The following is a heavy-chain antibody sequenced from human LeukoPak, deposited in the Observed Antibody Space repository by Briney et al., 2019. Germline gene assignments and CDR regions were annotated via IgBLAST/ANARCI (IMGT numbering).Heavy chain of an antibody. Sequence: GGSLRLSCAASGFTFSRYSMNWVREAPGQGLESGSSISSSSYIYYSDSVTGRFTISRDNAKISLYLQMNSLRAEDTAVYYCAGSWQWLLWGVWGEGTLVTVSS. CDR1: GFTFSRYS. J-gene: IGHJ4*02. CDR3: AGSWQWLLWGV. D-gene: IGHD6-19*01. V-gene: IGHV3-21*01. CDR2: ISSSSYI.